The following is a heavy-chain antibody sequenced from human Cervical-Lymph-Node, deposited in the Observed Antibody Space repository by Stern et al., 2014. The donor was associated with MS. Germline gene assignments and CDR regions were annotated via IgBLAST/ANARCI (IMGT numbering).Heavy chain of an antibody. CDR2: IIPILGIA. V-gene: IGHV1-69*09. D-gene: IGHD5/OR15-5a*01. Sequence: QVQLVQSGAEVKKPGYSVKVSCKASGGTFSSYTISWVRQAPGQGIERMGRIIPILGIANYAHKFPGRVTIIADKSTSTALQVLSSRRSEDTAVYFCARERAVSYYYGMDVWGQGTTVTVSS. J-gene: IGHJ6*02. CDR3: ARERAVSYYYGMDV. CDR1: GGTFSSYT.